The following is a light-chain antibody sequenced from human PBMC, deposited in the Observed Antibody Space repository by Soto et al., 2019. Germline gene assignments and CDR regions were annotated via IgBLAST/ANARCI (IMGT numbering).Light chain of an antibody. CDR3: QQYGRSGT. CDR1: QSVSNNY. J-gene: IGKJ1*01. CDR2: GAS. V-gene: IGKV3-20*01. Sequence: IVLTQTTGISSLSPGEKATLSSRASQSVSNNYLAWYQQKPGQAPRLLIYGASNRATGIPDRFSGSGSGTDFTLTISRLEPEDFAVYYCQQYGRSGTFGQGTKVDI.